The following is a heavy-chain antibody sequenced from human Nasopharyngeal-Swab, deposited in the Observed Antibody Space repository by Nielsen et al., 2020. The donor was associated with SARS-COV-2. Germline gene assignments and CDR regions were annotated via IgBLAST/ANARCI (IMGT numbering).Heavy chain of an antibody. CDR2: ISSSSSYI. Sequence: GGSLSLSCAASGFTFNNYNFNWVRQAPGKWLEWVSSISSSSSYIYYADSVKGRFTISRDNAKNSLYLQMNSLRAEDTAVYYCARDGLDYDFWSAYFMDVWGQGTTVTVSS. CDR1: GFTFNNYN. D-gene: IGHD3-3*01. CDR3: ARDGLDYDFWSAYFMDV. V-gene: IGHV3-21*01. J-gene: IGHJ6*02.